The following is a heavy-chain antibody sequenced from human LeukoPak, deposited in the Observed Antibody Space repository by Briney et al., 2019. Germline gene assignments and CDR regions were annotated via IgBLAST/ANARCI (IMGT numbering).Heavy chain of an antibody. V-gene: IGHV1-46*03. CDR2: INPSGGST. CDR1: GYTFTSYY. CDR3: ARIDPAAYFDY. D-gene: IGHD6-13*01. J-gene: IGHJ4*02. Sequence: ASVKVSCKASGYTFTSYYMHWVRQAPALGHEWMGIINPSGGSTSYAQKFQGRVTMTRDTSTSTVYMELSSLRSEDTAVYYCARIDPAAYFDYWGQGTLVTVSS.